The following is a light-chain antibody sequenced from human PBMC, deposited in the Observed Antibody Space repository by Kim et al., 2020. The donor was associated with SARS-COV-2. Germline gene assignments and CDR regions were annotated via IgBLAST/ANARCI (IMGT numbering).Light chain of an antibody. CDR2: GKN. V-gene: IGLV3-19*01. J-gene: IGLJ2*01. Sequence: SSELTQDPAVSVALGQTVRITCQGDSLRSYYATWYQQKPGQAPILVIYGKNNRPLGIPDRFSGSSSGDTASLTITGTQAGDEADYYCNSRGSNDNVLFGG. CDR1: SLRSYY. CDR3: NSRGSNDNVL.